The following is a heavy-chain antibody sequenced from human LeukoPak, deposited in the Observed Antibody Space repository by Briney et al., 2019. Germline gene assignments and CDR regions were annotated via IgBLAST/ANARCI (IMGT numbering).Heavy chain of an antibody. CDR3: ARGLTTVTTWVAFDI. D-gene: IGHD4-17*01. J-gene: IGHJ3*02. CDR2: ISAYNGNT. CDR1: GYTFTSYG. V-gene: IGHV1-18*01. Sequence: ASVKVSCKASGYTFTSYGISWVRQAPGQGLEWMGWISAYNGNTNYARKLQGRVTMTTDTFTSTAYMELRSLRSDDTAVYYCARGLTTVTTWVAFDIWGQGTMVTVSS.